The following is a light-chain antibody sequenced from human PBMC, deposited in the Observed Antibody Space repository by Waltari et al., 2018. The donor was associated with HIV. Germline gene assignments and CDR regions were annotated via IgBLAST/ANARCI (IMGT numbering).Light chain of an antibody. CDR2: WAS. Sequence: DIVMTQSPDSLAVSLGERATINCKSSQSTIYNFNSKNNLAWYQQKPGQPPKLLIYWASTRESGVPDRFSGNGSGTDFTLTISSLQAEDVAVYYCQQYYSAPPFTFGGGTKVEIK. CDR1: QSTIYNFNSKNN. CDR3: QQYYSAPPFT. V-gene: IGKV4-1*01. J-gene: IGKJ4*01.